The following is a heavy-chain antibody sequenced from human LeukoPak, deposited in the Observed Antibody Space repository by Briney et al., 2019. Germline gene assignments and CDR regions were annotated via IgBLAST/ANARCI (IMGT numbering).Heavy chain of an antibody. Sequence: GGSLILSCAASGFTFSSYGMTWVRQAPGKGLEWVSIISSGSSAIFSADALKGRFTISRDDAKNLLYLDMNSLRAEDTAVYYCARGHTAVTRHFDFWGQGTLVTLSS. D-gene: IGHD4-17*01. J-gene: IGHJ4*02. CDR2: ISSGSSAI. CDR1: GFTFSSYG. V-gene: IGHV3-21*01. CDR3: ARGHTAVTRHFDF.